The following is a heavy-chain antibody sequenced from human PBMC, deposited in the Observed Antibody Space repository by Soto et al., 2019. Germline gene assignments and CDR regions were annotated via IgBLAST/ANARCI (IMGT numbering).Heavy chain of an antibody. V-gene: IGHV4-59*01. J-gene: IGHJ4*02. CDR3: AREYSSLEY. Sequence: QVQLQESGPGLVKPSETLSLTCTVSDGAISTYYWHWIRQPPGKGLEWIGYIHYSGYTSYNPSLTSRVTISADTAKRQFSLRLKSEPAADTAGYYGAREYSSLEYWGRRALVTVSS. CDR2: IHYSGYT. CDR1: DGAISTYY. D-gene: IGHD4-4*01.